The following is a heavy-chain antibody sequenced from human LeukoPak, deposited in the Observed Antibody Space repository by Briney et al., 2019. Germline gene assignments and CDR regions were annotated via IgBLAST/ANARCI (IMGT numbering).Heavy chain of an antibody. CDR3: TTGLRTGGNAFDI. D-gene: IGHD3-16*01. V-gene: IGHV3-15*01. J-gene: IGHJ3*02. CDR1: GFTFSDAW. CDR2: IKSKTDGGTT. Sequence: GGSLRLSCAASGFTFSDAWMTWVRQAPGKGLEWVGRIKSKTDGGTTDYAAPVKGRFTISRDDSKNTLYLQMNSLKTEDTAVYYCTTGLRTGGNAFDIWGQGTMVTVSS.